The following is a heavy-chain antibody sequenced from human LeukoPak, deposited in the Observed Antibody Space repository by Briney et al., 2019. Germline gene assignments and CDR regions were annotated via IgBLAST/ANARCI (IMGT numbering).Heavy chain of an antibody. Sequence: GGSLRLSCAASGFTFSSYWMSWVRQAPGKGLEWVANIKQDGSEKYYVDSVKGRFTISRDNAKNSLYLQMNSLRPDDTAIYFCARQEARGYYYEGLDYWGQGNLVTVSS. D-gene: IGHD3-22*01. CDR3: ARQEARGYYYEGLDY. CDR1: GFTFSSYW. J-gene: IGHJ4*02. CDR2: IKQDGSEK. V-gene: IGHV3-7*01.